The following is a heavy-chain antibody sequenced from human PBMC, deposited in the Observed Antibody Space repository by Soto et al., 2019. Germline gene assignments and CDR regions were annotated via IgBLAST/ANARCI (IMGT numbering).Heavy chain of an antibody. CDR1: GYTFTAYS. D-gene: IGHD6-19*01. J-gene: IGHJ4*02. CDR2: FNPNSGDT. V-gene: IGHV1-2*02. CDR3: TREASAVISLDY. Sequence: ASVKVSCKASGYTFTAYSMHWVRQAPGQGLEWVGWFNPNSGDTIYAQKFQGRVTLTRDTSIGTAYMELYSLTSDDTAVYYCTREASAVISLDYWGQGTLVTVSS.